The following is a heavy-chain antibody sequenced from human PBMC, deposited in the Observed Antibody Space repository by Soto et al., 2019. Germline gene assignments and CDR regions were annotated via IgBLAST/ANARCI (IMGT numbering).Heavy chain of an antibody. V-gene: IGHV1-46*01. CDR3: AREKWLVRRNDPFDI. Sequence: QVQLVQPGAEVKKPGASVKVSCKASGYTFINYYMHWVRQAPGQGLEWMGIINPNGGSTTYAQKFQGRVTLTRDTSTNTVNMELSSLRSEDTAVYYCAREKWLVRRNDPFDIWGQGTMVTVSS. J-gene: IGHJ3*02. CDR2: INPNGGST. CDR1: GYTFINYY. D-gene: IGHD6-19*01.